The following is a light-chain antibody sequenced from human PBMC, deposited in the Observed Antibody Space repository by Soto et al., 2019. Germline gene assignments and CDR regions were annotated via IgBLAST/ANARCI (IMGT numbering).Light chain of an antibody. Sequence: QSALTQPPSVSGSPGQSVTISCTGTSSDVGGYNRVSWYQQPPGKAPKLLIYDVSNRPSGGSTRFSGSKSGNTASLTISGLQAGGGADYYCTSYATGSAYVFGPGTKLTVL. CDR1: SSDVGGYNR. CDR2: DVS. J-gene: IGLJ1*01. CDR3: TSYATGSAYV. V-gene: IGLV2-18*02.